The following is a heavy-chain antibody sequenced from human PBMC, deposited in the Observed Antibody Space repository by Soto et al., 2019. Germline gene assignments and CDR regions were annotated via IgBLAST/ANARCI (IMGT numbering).Heavy chain of an antibody. J-gene: IGHJ6*02. CDR2: IYSGGTS. V-gene: IGHV3-53*05. CDR3: ARGGYDGMDV. Sequence: EVQLVETGGGLIQPGGSLRLSWAASGFTVTSDYMTWVRQAPGKGLEWVSGIYSGGTSYYADSVKGRFTVSRDNSKNTLYLQMNSLTSEDTAVYYCARGGYDGMDVWGQGTTVTVSS. CDR1: GFTVTSDY. D-gene: IGHD3-16*01.